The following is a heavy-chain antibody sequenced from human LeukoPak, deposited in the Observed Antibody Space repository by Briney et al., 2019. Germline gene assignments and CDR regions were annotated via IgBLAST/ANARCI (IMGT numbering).Heavy chain of an antibody. Sequence: PGGSLRLSCAASGFTFSSYWMTWVRRAPGKGLEWVANIKQDGSEKYYVDSVKGRFTISRDSAKNSLYLQMNSLRAEDAAVYYCARDVLGPSDFWGQGTLVTVSS. CDR3: ARDVLGPSDF. V-gene: IGHV3-7*05. J-gene: IGHJ4*02. CDR2: IKQDGSEK. CDR1: GFTFSSYW. D-gene: IGHD3-10*02.